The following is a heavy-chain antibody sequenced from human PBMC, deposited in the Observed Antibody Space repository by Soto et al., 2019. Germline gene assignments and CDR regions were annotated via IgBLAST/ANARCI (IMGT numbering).Heavy chain of an antibody. CDR3: ARPVGSSWYQYYGMDV. Sequence: GGSLRLSCAASGFTFSSYSMNWVRQAPGKGLEWVSYISSSSSTIYYADSVKGRFTISRDNAKNSLYLQMNSLRAEDTAVYYCARPVGSSWYQYYGMDVWGKGTTVTVSS. CDR1: GFTFSSYS. J-gene: IGHJ6*04. CDR2: ISSSSSTI. V-gene: IGHV3-48*01. D-gene: IGHD6-13*01.